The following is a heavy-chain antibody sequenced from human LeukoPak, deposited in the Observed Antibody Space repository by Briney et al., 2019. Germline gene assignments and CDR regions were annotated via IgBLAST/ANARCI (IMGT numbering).Heavy chain of an antibody. CDR3: ARVVGSYYGYFDY. J-gene: IGHJ4*02. CDR1: GFTFSSYA. D-gene: IGHD1-26*01. CDR2: ISGSGGST. Sequence: GGSLRLSCAASGFTFSSYAMSWVRQAPGKGLEWVSAISGSGGSTYYADSVKGRFTISRDNGKKSLYLQMNSLRAEDTAVYYCARVVGSYYGYFDYWGQGTLVTVSS. V-gene: IGHV3-23*01.